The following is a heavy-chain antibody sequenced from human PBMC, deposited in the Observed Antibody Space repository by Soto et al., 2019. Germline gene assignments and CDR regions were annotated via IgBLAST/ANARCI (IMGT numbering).Heavy chain of an antibody. CDR3: AKDLKSSQWLASDFLYYYYYYGMDV. CDR1: GFTFSSYA. Sequence: EVQLLESGGGLVQPGGSLRLSCAASGFTFSSYAMSWVRQAPGKGLEWVSAISGSGGSTYYADSVKGRFTISRDNSKNTLYLQMNSLRAEDTAVYYCAKDLKSSQWLASDFLYYYYYYGMDVWGQGTTVTVSS. D-gene: IGHD6-19*01. CDR2: ISGSGGST. V-gene: IGHV3-23*01. J-gene: IGHJ6*02.